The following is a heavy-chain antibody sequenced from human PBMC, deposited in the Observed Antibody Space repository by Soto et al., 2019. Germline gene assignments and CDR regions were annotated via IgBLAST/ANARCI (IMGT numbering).Heavy chain of an antibody. CDR2: IYYRWST. V-gene: IGHV4-31*03. CDR1: GGSISSGGYY. D-gene: IGHD6-13*01. Sequence: QVHLQESGPGLVKPSQTLSLTCTVSGGSISSGGYYWSWSRKHPGKGLEWIGYIYYRWSTYYNPSRKSRDTISVDQSKNQFSMKLSYVTAEDRAVYYCARVRLVPRGYFDYWGQGTLVTGSS. CDR3: ARVRLVPRGYFDY. J-gene: IGHJ4*02.